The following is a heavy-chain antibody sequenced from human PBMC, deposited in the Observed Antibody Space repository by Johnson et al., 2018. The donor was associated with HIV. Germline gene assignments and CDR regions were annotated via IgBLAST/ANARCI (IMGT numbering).Heavy chain of an antibody. J-gene: IGHJ3*02. Sequence: QVQLVESGGGVVQPGRSLRLSCAASGFTFSYYGIHWVRQAPGKGLEWVAVISFDGSNKDYADSVKGRFTISRDNSKNTLYLQMNSLRAEDTAVYHCAREGAWEVRPGAFDIWGQGTAVTVSS. CDR1: GFTFSYYG. CDR2: ISFDGSNK. V-gene: IGHV3-30-3*01. CDR3: AREGAWEVRPGAFDI. D-gene: IGHD1-26*01.